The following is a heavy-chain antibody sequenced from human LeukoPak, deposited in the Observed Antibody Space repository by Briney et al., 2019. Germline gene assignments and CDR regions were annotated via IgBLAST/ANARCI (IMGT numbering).Heavy chain of an antibody. Sequence: ASVKVSCKASGYTFTSYGISWVRQAPGQGLEWMGWISAYNGYTKYAQKFQGRVTMTRDTSTSTAYMELSRLRSDDTAVYYCAREVVAATQDAFDIWGQGTMVTVSS. CDR2: ISAYNGYT. J-gene: IGHJ3*02. D-gene: IGHD2-15*01. CDR3: AREVVAATQDAFDI. V-gene: IGHV1-18*01. CDR1: GYTFTSYG.